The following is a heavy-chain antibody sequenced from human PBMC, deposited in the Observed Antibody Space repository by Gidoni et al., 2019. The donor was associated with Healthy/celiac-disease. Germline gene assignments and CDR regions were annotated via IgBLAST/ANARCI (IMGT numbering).Heavy chain of an antibody. J-gene: IGHJ6*02. CDR3: ARDGVGVVPAAIGSYYYYYGMDV. Sequence: EVQLVESGGGLVKLGGSLTLSCAASVFTFSSYSLNWVRQATGKGLEWVSSISRSSSYRHDADSVKGRFTISRDNAKNSLYLQMNSLRAEDTAGYYCARDGVGVVPAAIGSYYYYYGMDVWGQGTTVTVSS. V-gene: IGHV3-21*01. CDR1: VFTFSSYS. D-gene: IGHD2-2*01. CDR2: ISRSSSYR.